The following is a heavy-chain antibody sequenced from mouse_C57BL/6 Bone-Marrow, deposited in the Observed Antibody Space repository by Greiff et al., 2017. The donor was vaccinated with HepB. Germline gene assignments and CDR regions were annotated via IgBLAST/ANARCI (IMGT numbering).Heavy chain of an antibody. CDR1: GFTFSSYA. Sequence: EVQLVESGGGLVKPGGSLKLSCAASGFTFSSYAMSWVRQTPEKRLEWVATISDGGSYTYYPDNVKGRFTISRDNAKNTLYLQMSHLKSEDTAMYNCAREKSSSGYWFAYWGQGTLVTVSA. J-gene: IGHJ3*01. CDR2: ISDGGSYT. D-gene: IGHD3-2*02. CDR3: AREKSSSGYWFAY. V-gene: IGHV5-4*01.